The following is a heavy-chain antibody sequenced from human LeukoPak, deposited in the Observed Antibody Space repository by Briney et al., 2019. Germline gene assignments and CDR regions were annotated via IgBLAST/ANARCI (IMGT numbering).Heavy chain of an antibody. D-gene: IGHD6-19*01. Sequence: PGGSLRLSCAASGFTFSSYSMNWVRQAPGKGLEWVSSISSSSSYIYYADSVKGRFTISRDNAKNSLYLQMNSLRAEDTAVYYCARGYRYSSAWHLLDYWGQGTLVTVSS. CDR3: ARGYRYSSAWHLLDY. V-gene: IGHV3-21*04. CDR1: GFTFSSYS. CDR2: ISSSSSYI. J-gene: IGHJ4*02.